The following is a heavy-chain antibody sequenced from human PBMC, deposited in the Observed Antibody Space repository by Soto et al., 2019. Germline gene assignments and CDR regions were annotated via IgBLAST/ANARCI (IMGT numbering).Heavy chain of an antibody. CDR1: GYTFTGYY. J-gene: IGHJ6*02. V-gene: IGHV1-2*04. CDR2: INPNSGGT. D-gene: IGHD6-6*01. Sequence: SVKVSCKASGYTFTGYYMHWVRQAPGQGLEWMGWINPNSGGTNYAQKFQGWVTMTRDTSISTAYMELSRLRSDDTAVYYCARGGIAARPVYYYGMDVWGQGTTVTVSS. CDR3: ARGGIAARPVYYYGMDV.